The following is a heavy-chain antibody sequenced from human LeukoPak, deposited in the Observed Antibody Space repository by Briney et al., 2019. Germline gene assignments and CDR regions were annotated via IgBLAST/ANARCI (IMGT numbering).Heavy chain of an antibody. Sequence: GASVKVSCKASGYTFTGYYMHWVRQAPGQGLEWMGWINPNSGGTNYAQKFQGRVTMTRDTSISTAYMELSSLRSEDTAVYYCARDSGYDYVGYFDYWGQGTLVTVSS. CDR1: GYTFTGYY. J-gene: IGHJ4*02. CDR2: INPNSGGT. CDR3: ARDSGYDYVGYFDY. V-gene: IGHV1-2*02. D-gene: IGHD5-12*01.